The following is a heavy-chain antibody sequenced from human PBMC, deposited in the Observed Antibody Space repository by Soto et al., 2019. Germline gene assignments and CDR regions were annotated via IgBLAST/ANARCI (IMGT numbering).Heavy chain of an antibody. Sequence: EVQLVESGGGLVQPGRSLRLSCAASGFSFDGYAMNWVRQPPGKGLEWVSGISWNSGNMDYADSVKGRFTISRDNAKNSLYLQMNSLRAEDTALYYCVKASTYSSSQGWFDPWGQGTMVTVSS. D-gene: IGHD6-6*01. CDR1: GFSFDGYA. J-gene: IGHJ5*02. CDR3: VKASTYSSSQGWFDP. CDR2: ISWNSGNM. V-gene: IGHV3-9*01.